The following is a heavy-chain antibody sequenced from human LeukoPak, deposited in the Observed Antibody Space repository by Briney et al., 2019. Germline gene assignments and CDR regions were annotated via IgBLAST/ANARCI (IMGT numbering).Heavy chain of an antibody. V-gene: IGHV3-23*01. CDR3: VKDSSVPYGITE. CDR1: GFTFSKYA. Sequence: GGSLRLSCAASGFTFSKYAMSWVRQAPGKGLEWVSAISSSDGNTFYATSVKGRFTISIDNSKNTLSLQMNSLRAEDTALYYCVKDSSVPYGITEWGQGTLVTVAS. J-gene: IGHJ4*02. CDR2: ISSSDGNT. D-gene: IGHD4-17*01.